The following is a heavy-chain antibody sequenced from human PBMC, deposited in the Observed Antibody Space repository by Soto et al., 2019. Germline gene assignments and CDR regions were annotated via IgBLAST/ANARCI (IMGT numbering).Heavy chain of an antibody. Sequence: ASVKVSCKSSGYTFSSYGVSWVRQAPGQGLEWLGWISAYSGVTNFAQKFQGRVTITADESTSTAYMELSSLRSEDTAVYYCARASWEFVTISYFDYWGQGTLVTVSS. V-gene: IGHV1-18*01. D-gene: IGHD3-3*01. J-gene: IGHJ4*02. CDR2: ISAYSGVT. CDR3: ARASWEFVTISYFDY. CDR1: GYTFSSYG.